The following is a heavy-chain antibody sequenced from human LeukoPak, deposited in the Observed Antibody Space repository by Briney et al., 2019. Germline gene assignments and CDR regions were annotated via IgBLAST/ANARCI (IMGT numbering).Heavy chain of an antibody. V-gene: IGHV1-69*05. Sequence: ASVKVSCKASGGTFSSYAISWVRQAPGQGLEWMGGIIPIFGTANYAQKFQGRVTITTDESTSTAYMELSSLRSEDTAVYYCARVAHYCSSTSCYTNCFDYWGQGTLVTVSS. CDR1: GGTFSSYA. D-gene: IGHD2-2*01. J-gene: IGHJ4*02. CDR2: IIPIFGTA. CDR3: ARVAHYCSSTSCYTNCFDY.